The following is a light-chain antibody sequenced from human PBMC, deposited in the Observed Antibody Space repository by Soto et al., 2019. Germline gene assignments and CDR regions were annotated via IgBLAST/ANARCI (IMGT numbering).Light chain of an antibody. CDR1: QSIASY. CDR3: QQSYSSVWT. J-gene: IGKJ1*01. V-gene: IGKV1-39*01. Sequence: DIHMTQSPSSLSASVGDRVTITCRASQSIASYLNWYQQKPGKAPNLLIYGTSILQSGVPSRFSGSGSGTDFTLTISGLQPEDSATYYCQQSYSSVWTFGQGTKVDIK. CDR2: GTS.